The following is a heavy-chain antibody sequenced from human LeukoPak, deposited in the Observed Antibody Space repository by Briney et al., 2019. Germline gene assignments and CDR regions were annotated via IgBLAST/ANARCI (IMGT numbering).Heavy chain of an antibody. Sequence: SETLSLTCAVYGGSFSGYYWSWIRQPPGKGLEWIGEINHSGITNYNPSLKSRVTISVDTSKNQFSLKLSSVTAADTAVYYCARECGHSIWGQGTMVTVSS. V-gene: IGHV4-34*01. CDR3: ARECGHSI. J-gene: IGHJ3*02. CDR1: GGSFSGYY. CDR2: INHSGIT. D-gene: IGHD2-21*01.